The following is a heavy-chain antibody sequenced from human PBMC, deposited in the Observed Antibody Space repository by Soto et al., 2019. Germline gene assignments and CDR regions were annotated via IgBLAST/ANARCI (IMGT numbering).Heavy chain of an antibody. D-gene: IGHD2-15*01. CDR3: TSTTYSDGSPRCTPHTTYPHFGLDV. V-gene: IGHV1-3*01. CDR2: MNAGTGYT. CDR1: GCTFTSFP. Sequence: QVQLMQSGADVKRPGASVTISCKTSGCTFTSFPIHWVRQAPGQGLEWLGWMNAGTGYTIYSQHFQDIISPHANTAAKRASWFLTSQKSDTTPFHYCTSTTYSDGSPRCTPHTTYPHFGLDVWAEVTTVNVAA. J-gene: IGHJ6*04.